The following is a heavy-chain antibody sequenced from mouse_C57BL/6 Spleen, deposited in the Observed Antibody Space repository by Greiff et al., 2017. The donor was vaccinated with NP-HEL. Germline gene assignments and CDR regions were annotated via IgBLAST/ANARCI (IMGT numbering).Heavy chain of an antibody. CDR3: SFYEYDAAY. V-gene: IGHV1-4*01. J-gene: IGHJ3*01. CDR1: GYTFTSYT. CDR2: INPSSGYT. Sequence: VQLQQSGAELVRPGASVKMSCKASGYTFTSYTMHWVKQRPGQGLEWIGYINPSSGYTKYNQKFKDKATLTADKSSSTAYMQLSSLTSEDSAVYYCSFYEYDAAYWGQGTLVTVSA. D-gene: IGHD2-4*01.